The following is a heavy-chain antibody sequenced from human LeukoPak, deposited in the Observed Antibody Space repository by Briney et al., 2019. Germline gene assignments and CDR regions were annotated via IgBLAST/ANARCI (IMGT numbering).Heavy chain of an antibody. V-gene: IGHV1-8*02. Sequence: ASVKVSCKASGGTFSSYAISWVRQATGQGLEWMGWMNPNSGNTGYAQKFQGRVTMTRNTSISTAYMELSSLRSEDTAVYYCARRGPFAWNYDRERNWFDPWGQGTLVTVSS. CDR1: GGTFSSYA. J-gene: IGHJ5*02. CDR3: ARRGPFAWNYDRERNWFDP. CDR2: MNPNSGNT. D-gene: IGHD1-7*01.